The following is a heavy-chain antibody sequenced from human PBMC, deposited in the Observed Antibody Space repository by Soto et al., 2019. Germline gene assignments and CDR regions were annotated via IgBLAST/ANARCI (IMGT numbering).Heavy chain of an antibody. J-gene: IGHJ4*02. CDR3: AKVGGFGATTIDY. CDR2: IYYSGRT. V-gene: IGHV4-30-4*01. D-gene: IGHD3-10*01. Sequence: QVQLQESGPGLVKPSQTLSLTCTVSGGSISSGDYYWSWIRQPPGKGLEWIGYIYYSGRTYYNPFLKSRVTISVDTSKNQFALKLSSVTAADTAVYYCAKVGGFGATTIDYWGQGTLVTVSS. CDR1: GGSISSGDYY.